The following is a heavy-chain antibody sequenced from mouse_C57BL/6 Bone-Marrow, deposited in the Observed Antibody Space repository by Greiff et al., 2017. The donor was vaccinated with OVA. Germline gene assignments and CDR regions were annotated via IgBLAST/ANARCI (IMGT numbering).Heavy chain of an antibody. Sequence: QVQLQQPGAELVKPGASVKLSCKASGYTFTSYWMHWVKQRPGQGLEWIGMIHPNSGSTNYNEKFKSKATLTVDKSSSTAYMQLSSLTSEDSAVYYCARKLGRSAMDYWGQGTSGTVSS. V-gene: IGHV1-64*01. D-gene: IGHD4-1*01. CDR1: GYTFTSYW. CDR2: IHPNSGST. CDR3: ARKLGRSAMDY. J-gene: IGHJ4*01.